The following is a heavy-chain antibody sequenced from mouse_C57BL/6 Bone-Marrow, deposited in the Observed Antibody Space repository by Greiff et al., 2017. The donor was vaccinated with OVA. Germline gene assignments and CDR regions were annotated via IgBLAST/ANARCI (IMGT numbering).Heavy chain of an antibody. V-gene: IGHV1-69*01. J-gene: IGHJ1*03. CDR1: GYTFTSYW. Sequence: QVQLQQSGAELVMPGASVKLSCKASGYTFTSYWMHWVKQKPGQGLEWIGEIDPSDSYTNYNQKFKGKSTLTVDKSSSTAYMQLSSLTSEDSAVYYCATDGFWYFDVWGTGTTVTVSS. CDR2: IDPSDSYT. CDR3: ATDGFWYFDV. D-gene: IGHD2-3*01.